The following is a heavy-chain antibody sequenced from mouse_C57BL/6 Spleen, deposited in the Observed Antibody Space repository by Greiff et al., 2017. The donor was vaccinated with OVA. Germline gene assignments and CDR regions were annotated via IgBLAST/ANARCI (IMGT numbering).Heavy chain of an antibody. D-gene: IGHD2-3*01. J-gene: IGHJ4*01. CDR3: VSHYEGGYYAMDY. CDR2: IRSKSNNYAT. V-gene: IGHV10-1*01. CDR1: GFSFNTYA. Sequence: DVQLVESGGGLVQPKGSLKLSCAASGFSFNTYAMNWVRQAPGKGLEWVARIRSKSNNYATYYADSVKDRFTISRDDSESMLYLQMNNLKTEDTAMYYCVSHYEGGYYAMDYWGQGTSVTVSS.